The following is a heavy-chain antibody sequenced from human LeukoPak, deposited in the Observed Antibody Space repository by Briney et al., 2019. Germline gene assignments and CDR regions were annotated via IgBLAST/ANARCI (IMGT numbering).Heavy chain of an antibody. D-gene: IGHD2-21*01. CDR1: GFTFDDYA. Sequence: PGGSLRLSCAASGFTFDDYAMHWVRQAPGKGLEWVSGISWNSGSIGYADSVKGRFTISRDNSKNMLYLQMSSLRAEDTAVYYCAKDLNRGLPDYWGQGTLVIVSS. CDR2: ISWNSGSI. V-gene: IGHV3-9*01. J-gene: IGHJ4*02. CDR3: AKDLNRGLPDY.